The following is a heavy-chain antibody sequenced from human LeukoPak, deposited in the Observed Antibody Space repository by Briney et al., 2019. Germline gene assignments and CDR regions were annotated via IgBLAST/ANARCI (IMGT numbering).Heavy chain of an antibody. CDR1: GFTFSSYA. CDR3: AKDFTRSSSKFYYYMDV. V-gene: IGHV3-23*01. CDR2: ISGSGGST. J-gene: IGHJ6*03. Sequence: GGSLRLSCAASGFTFSSYAMSWVRQAPGKGLEWVSAISGSGGSTYYADSVKGRFTISRDNSKNTLYLQMNSLRAEDTAVYYCAKDFTRSSSKFYYYMDVWGKGTTVTISS. D-gene: IGHD6-6*01.